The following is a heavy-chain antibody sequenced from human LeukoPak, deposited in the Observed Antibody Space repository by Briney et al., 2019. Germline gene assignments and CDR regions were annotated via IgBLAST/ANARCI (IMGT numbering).Heavy chain of an antibody. V-gene: IGHV3-23*01. CDR3: ALTPDYYGSGSFDY. CDR1: GFAFGSKA. D-gene: IGHD3-10*01. CDR2: ISPGGGTT. J-gene: IGHJ4*02. Sequence: GGSLRLSCAVSGFAFGSKAMSWVRQSPARGLEWVASISPGGGTTYYADYVKGRFTISRDNAKNSLYLQMNSLRAEDPAVYYCALTPDYYGSGSFDYWGQGTLVTVSS.